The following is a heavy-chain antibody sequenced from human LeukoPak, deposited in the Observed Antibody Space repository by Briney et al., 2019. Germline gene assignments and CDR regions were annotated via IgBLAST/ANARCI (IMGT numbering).Heavy chain of an antibody. CDR3: ARLFGGYDFRGFYFDY. J-gene: IGHJ4*02. CDR2: IYYSGST. CDR1: GGSIGSGDYY. V-gene: IGHV4-30-4*01. D-gene: IGHD5-12*01. Sequence: NPSETLSLTCTVSGGSIGSGDYYWSWVRQPPGKGLEWIGYIYYSGSTYYNPSLNSRVTISVDTSENHFSLKLSSVTAADTAVYYWARLFGGYDFRGFYFDYWGQGALVTVSS.